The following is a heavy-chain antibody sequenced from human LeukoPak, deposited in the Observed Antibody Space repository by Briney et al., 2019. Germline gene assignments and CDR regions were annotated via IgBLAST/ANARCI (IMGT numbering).Heavy chain of an antibody. CDR2: IYYSGST. J-gene: IGHJ6*02. Sequence: SETLSLTCTVSGGSISSYYWSWIRQPPGKGLEWIGYIYYSGSTNYNPSLKSQVTISVDTSKNQFSLKLSSVTAADTAVYYCAGHGYCSGGSYPPFGMDVWGQGTTVTVSS. CDR1: GGSISSYY. CDR3: AGHGYCSGGSYPPFGMDV. V-gene: IGHV4-59*08. D-gene: IGHD2-15*01.